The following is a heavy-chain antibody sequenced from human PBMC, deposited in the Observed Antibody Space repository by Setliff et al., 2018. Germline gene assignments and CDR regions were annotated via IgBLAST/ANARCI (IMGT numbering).Heavy chain of an antibody. J-gene: IGHJ6*03. Sequence: GGSLRLSCAASGFTFSSYSMNWVRQAPGKGLEWVSSISSSSSYTYYADSVKGRFTISRDNAKNSLYLQMNSLRAEDTAVYYCARDPIAAAGLYYYYYYMDVWGKGTTVTVSS. V-gene: IGHV3-21*01. CDR1: GFTFSSYS. CDR2: ISSSSSYT. CDR3: ARDPIAAAGLYYYYYYMDV. D-gene: IGHD6-13*01.